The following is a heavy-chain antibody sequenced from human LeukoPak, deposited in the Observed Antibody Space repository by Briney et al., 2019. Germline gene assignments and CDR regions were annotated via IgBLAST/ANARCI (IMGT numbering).Heavy chain of an antibody. D-gene: IGHD3-9*01. CDR3: ARVYYDILTGYYPFDY. V-gene: IGHV4-39*07. Sequence: PSETLSLTCTVSGGSISSSSYYWGWIRQPPGKGLEWIGSIYYSGSTNYNPSLKSRVTISVDTSKNQFSLKLSSVTAADTAVYYCARVYYDILTGYYPFDYWGQGTLVTVSS. J-gene: IGHJ4*02. CDR1: GGSISSSSYY. CDR2: IYYSGST.